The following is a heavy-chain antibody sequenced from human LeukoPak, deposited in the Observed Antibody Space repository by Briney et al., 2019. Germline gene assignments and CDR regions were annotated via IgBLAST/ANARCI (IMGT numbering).Heavy chain of an antibody. CDR2: IYHSGST. D-gene: IGHD6-13*01. Sequence: SETLSLTCAVSGYSISSGYYWGWIRQPPGKGLEWIGSIYHSGSTYHNPSLKSRVTISVDTSKNQFSLKLSSVTAADTAVYYCARYSHYFDYWGQGTLVTVSS. J-gene: IGHJ4*02. CDR1: GYSISSGYY. CDR3: ARYSHYFDY. V-gene: IGHV4-38-2*01.